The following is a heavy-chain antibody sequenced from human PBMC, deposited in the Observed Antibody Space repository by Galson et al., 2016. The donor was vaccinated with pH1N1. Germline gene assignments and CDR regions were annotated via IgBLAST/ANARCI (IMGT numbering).Heavy chain of an antibody. D-gene: IGHD6-13*01. CDR1: GGSINSYS. J-gene: IGHJ3*02. CDR3: ASAGYSSGWYGIGAFNI. V-gene: IGHV4-59*01. Sequence: SETLSLTCTVSGGSINSYSWGWIRQPPGKGLEWIGYLYYSGSTSYNSSLTGRVYISQDTSRNQFSLKLSSVTAADTAVYFCASAGYSSGWYGIGAFNIWGQGTLVSVS. CDR2: LYYSGST.